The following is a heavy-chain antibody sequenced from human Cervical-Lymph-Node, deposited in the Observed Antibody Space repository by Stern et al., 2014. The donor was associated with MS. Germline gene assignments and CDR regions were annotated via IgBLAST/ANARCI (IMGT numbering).Heavy chain of an antibody. V-gene: IGHV5-51*01. CDR3: ARHVQGFDY. CDR2: IYPYASDT. CDR1: GYSFTIYY. Sequence: QLVQSGAEVKKPGESLKISCKLSGYSFTIYYIAWVRQMPGKGLECMGVIYPYASDTTYSPSFQGQFTISADKSITTAYLQWSSLRASDTAMYYCARHVQGFDYWGQGTLVTVSS. J-gene: IGHJ4*02.